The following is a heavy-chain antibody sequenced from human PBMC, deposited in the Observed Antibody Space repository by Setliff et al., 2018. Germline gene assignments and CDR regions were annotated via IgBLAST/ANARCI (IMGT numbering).Heavy chain of an antibody. CDR2: IYYSGST. J-gene: IGHJ3*02. D-gene: IGHD1-26*01. CDR3: ARDRRIVGARHAFDI. CDR1: GGSISSGGYY. Sequence: PSETLSLTCTVSGGSISSGGYYWSWIRQHPGKGLEWIGYIYYSGSTYYNPSLKSRVTISVDTSKNQFSLKLSSVTAADTAVYYCARDRRIVGARHAFDIWGQGTMVT. V-gene: IGHV4-31*03.